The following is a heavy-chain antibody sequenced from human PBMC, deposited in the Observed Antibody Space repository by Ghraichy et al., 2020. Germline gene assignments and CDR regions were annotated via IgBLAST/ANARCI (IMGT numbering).Heavy chain of an antibody. CDR1: GGSISSSSYY. CDR3: ARLLRSSSYLFDY. Sequence: ESLNISCIVSGGSISSSSYYWGWIRQPPGKGLEWIGSIYYSGSTSYNPSLKSRVTISVDTSKNQFSLKLSSVTAADTAVYYCARLLRSSSYLFDYWGQGTLVTVSS. V-gene: IGHV4-39*01. D-gene: IGHD6-6*01. CDR2: IYYSGST. J-gene: IGHJ4*02.